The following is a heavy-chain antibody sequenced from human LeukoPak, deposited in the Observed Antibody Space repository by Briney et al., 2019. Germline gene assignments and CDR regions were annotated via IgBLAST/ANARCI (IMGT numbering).Heavy chain of an antibody. CDR3: AKDISKRGGYDILTGYNY. Sequence: GGSLRLSCAASGFTFDDYAMHWVRQAPGKGLEWVSGISWNSGSIGYADSVKGRFTFSRDTAKTSPYMQMNSLRAEDTALYYCAKDISKRGGYDILTGYNYWGQGTLVTVSS. J-gene: IGHJ4*02. V-gene: IGHV3-9*01. D-gene: IGHD3-9*01. CDR2: ISWNSGSI. CDR1: GFTFDDYA.